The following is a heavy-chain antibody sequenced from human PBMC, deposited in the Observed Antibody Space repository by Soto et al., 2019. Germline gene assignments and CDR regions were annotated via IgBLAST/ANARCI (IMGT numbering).Heavy chain of an antibody. D-gene: IGHD3-9*01. V-gene: IGHV3-7*05. CDR1: GFTFSSYW. J-gene: IGHJ4*02. CDR3: ARLLSGPCFDH. CDR2: IKEDRSEK. Sequence: DVQLVESGGGLVQPGGSLRLSCAASGFTFSSYWMTWARQAPGKGLEWVANIKEDRSEKYYEDSVEGRFTISRDNAKKSLYLQMNSLRAEDTAVYYCARLLSGPCFDHWGQGALVTVSS.